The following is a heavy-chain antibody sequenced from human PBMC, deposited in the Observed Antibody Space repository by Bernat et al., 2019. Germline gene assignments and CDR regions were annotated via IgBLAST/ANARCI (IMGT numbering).Heavy chain of an antibody. J-gene: IGHJ5*02. Sequence: LVQSGAEVKKPGASVKVSCKASGYTFTSYYMHWVRQAPGQGLEWMGIINPSGGSTSYAQKFQGRVTMTRDTSTSTVYMELSSLRSEDTAVYYCAILGYCSSTSCRRRDWFDPWGQGTLVTVSS. V-gene: IGHV1-46*01. CDR3: AILGYCSSTSCRRRDWFDP. CDR1: GYTFTSYY. CDR2: INPSGGST. D-gene: IGHD2-2*01.